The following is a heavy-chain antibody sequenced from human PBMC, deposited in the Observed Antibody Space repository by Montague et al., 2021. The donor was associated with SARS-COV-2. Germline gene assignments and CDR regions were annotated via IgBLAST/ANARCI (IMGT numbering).Heavy chain of an antibody. Sequence: SETLSLTCAVYGGSFSGYYWSWIRQPPGKGLEWIGEINHSGSTNYNQYLKSRVTISVDTSKNQFYLTLSSVTAADTAVYYCARGHRITIVVVVITDLWFDPWGQGTLVTVSS. V-gene: IGHV4-34*01. D-gene: IGHD3-22*01. J-gene: IGHJ5*02. CDR2: INHSGST. CDR1: GGSFSGYY. CDR3: ARGHRITIVVVVITDLWFDP.